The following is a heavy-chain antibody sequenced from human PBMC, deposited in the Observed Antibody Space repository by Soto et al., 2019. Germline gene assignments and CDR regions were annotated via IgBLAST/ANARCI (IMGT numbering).Heavy chain of an antibody. Sequence: LALTCAVYGGSFSGYYWGWIRQPPGKGLERLGEINYSGSTNYNPSLKGRVTISVDTSKNQFSLKLSSVTAADTAVYYCARLPRSCGYDYRDYYYYGMEVRSQGTTVTVYS. J-gene: IGHJ6*02. CDR2: INYSGST. CDR3: ARLPRSCGYDYRDYYYYGMEV. V-gene: IGHV4-34*01. CDR1: GGSFSGYY. D-gene: IGHD5-12*01.